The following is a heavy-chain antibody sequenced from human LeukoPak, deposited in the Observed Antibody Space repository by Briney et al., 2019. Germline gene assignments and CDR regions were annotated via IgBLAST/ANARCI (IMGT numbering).Heavy chain of an antibody. D-gene: IGHD4/OR15-4a*01. J-gene: IGHJ4*02. CDR1: GFTFSSHA. CDR3: ANEEVPNDY. Sequence: GGSLRLSCAVSGFTFSSHAMTWVRQAAGKGLEWVSGISISGDVTYYADSVQGRFIISRDNSKNTVYLQMDSLRVDDTAVYYCANEEVPNDYWGQGTLVSVSS. CDR2: ISISGDVT. V-gene: IGHV3-23*01.